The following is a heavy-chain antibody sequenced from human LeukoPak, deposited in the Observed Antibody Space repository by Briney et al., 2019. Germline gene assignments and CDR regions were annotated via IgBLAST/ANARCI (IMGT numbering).Heavy chain of an antibody. CDR2: INHSGST. J-gene: IGHJ4*02. D-gene: IGHD5-18*01. CDR3: ARVSFTHAALVAQSWDDY. Sequence: SETLSLTCAVYGGSFSGYYWSWIRQPPGQGLEWIGEINHSGSTNYNPSLKSRVTISVDTSENQFSLKLSSVTAADTAVYYCARVSFTHAALVAQSWDDYWGQGTLVTVSS. V-gene: IGHV4-34*01. CDR1: GGSFSGYY.